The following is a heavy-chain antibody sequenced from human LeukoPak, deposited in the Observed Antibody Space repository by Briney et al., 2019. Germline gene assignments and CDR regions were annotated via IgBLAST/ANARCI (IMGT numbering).Heavy chain of an antibody. CDR2: LYSGGSA. CDR3: ARTVVITSTADYFDH. CDR1: GFSVSSNY. J-gene: IGHJ4*02. V-gene: IGHV3-53*01. D-gene: IGHD4/OR15-4a*01. Sequence: GGSPRLSCAASGFSVSSNYMSWVRQAPGKGLEWVSVLYSGGSAYYADSVKGRFTISRDNSKNTLYLQMNGLRVEDTAVYYCARTVVITSTADYFDHWGQGTLVTVSS.